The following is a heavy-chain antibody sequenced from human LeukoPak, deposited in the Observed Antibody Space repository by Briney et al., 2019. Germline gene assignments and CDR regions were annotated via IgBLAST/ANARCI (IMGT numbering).Heavy chain of an antibody. CDR2: ISSSSSYI. J-gene: IGHJ4*02. Sequence: GGSLRLSCAASGFTFSSYSMNWVRQAPGEGLEWVSSISSSSSYIYYADSVKGRFTISRDNAKNSLYLQMNSLRAEDTAVYYCARASSSSGYYFDYWGQGTLVTVSS. V-gene: IGHV3-21*01. CDR3: ARASSSSGYYFDY. CDR1: GFTFSSYS. D-gene: IGHD6-6*01.